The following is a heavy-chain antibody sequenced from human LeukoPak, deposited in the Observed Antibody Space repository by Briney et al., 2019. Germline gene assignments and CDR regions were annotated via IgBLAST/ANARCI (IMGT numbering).Heavy chain of an antibody. CDR3: ASNQGGYSYGYMPR. V-gene: IGHV4-31*03. CDR2: IYYSGST. D-gene: IGHD5-18*01. Sequence: PSETLSLTCTVSGGSISSGGYYWSWIRQHPGKGLEWIGYIYYSGSTYYNPSLKSRVTISVDTSKNQFSLKLSPVTAADTAVYYCASNQGGYSYGYMPRWGQGTLVTVSS. CDR1: GGSISSGGYY. J-gene: IGHJ4*02.